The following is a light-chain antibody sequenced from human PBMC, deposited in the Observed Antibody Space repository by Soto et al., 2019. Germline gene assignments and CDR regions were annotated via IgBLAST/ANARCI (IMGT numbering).Light chain of an antibody. V-gene: IGKV3-11*01. CDR2: DAS. Sequence: EIVLTQSPATLSLSPGERATLSCRASHSVGTYLAWYQQKPGQAPRLLIYDASNRATGIPARFSGSGSGTDFTLTINSLEPEDFAIYYCQQRSNWPPITFGQGTRLEI. CDR3: QQRSNWPPIT. J-gene: IGKJ5*01. CDR1: HSVGTY.